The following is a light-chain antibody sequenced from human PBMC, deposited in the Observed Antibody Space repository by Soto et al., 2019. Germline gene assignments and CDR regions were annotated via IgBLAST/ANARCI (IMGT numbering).Light chain of an antibody. CDR2: DAS. CDR1: QSIRTY. J-gene: IGKJ5*01. CDR3: QQRSDWPIT. Sequence: EIVLTQSPATLSLSPGERATLSCRASQSIRTYLAWYQQKPGQAPRLLIYDASNMATGVPARFSGSGSGTDFTLTIGNLEPEDFAVYYCQQRSDWPITFGQGTRLEI. V-gene: IGKV3-11*01.